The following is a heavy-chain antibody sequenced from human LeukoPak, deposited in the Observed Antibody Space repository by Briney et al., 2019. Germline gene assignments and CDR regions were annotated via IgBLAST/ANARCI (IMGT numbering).Heavy chain of an antibody. D-gene: IGHD2-8*01. CDR3: ARAKPLYNGGLDY. CDR2: INGDGTRT. CDR1: GFTLSPHW. Sequence: GVSLRLSCAACGFTLSPHWMSWVRQAPGKGLQWVSRINGDGTRTDYADSVKGLFTISRDNAKNMLYLQMNSLRAEDTAVYYCARAKPLYNGGLDYWGQGTLVTVSS. V-gene: IGHV3-74*01. J-gene: IGHJ4*02.